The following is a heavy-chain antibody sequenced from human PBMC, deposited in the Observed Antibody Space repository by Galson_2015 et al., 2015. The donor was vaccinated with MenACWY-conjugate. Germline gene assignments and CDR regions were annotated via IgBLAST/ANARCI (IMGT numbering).Heavy chain of an antibody. D-gene: IGHD1-14*01. CDR1: GITFSHCG. CDR3: AWGRNPTVKSMYLDY. V-gene: IGHV3-48*02. J-gene: IGHJ4*02. Sequence: SLRLSCAASGITFSHCGMNWVRQAPGKGLEWISYISPGSGIIYYADSEKGRFTISRDDAKNSLFLQISSLRDEDTAVYYCAWGRNPTVKSMYLDYWGQGTLVTVSS. CDR2: ISPGSGII.